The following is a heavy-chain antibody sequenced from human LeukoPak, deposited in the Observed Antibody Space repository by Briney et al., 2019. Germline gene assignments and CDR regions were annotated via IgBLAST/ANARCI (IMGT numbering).Heavy chain of an antibody. V-gene: IGHV1-2*02. J-gene: IGHJ3*02. CDR3: ARGDCSSTSCYAFDI. Sequence: ASVKVSCKASGYTFTGYYMHGVRQAPGQGLEWMGWINPNSGGTNYAQKFQGRVTMTRDTSISTAYMELSRLRSDDTAVYYCARGDCSSTSCYAFDIWGQGTMVTVSS. D-gene: IGHD2-2*01. CDR2: INPNSGGT. CDR1: GYTFTGYY.